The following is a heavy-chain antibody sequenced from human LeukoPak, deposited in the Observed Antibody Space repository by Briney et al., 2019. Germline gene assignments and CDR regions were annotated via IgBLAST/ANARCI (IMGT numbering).Heavy chain of an antibody. D-gene: IGHD3-9*01. Sequence: SETLSLTCAVYGGSFSGYYWSWIRQPPGKGLEWIGEINHSGSTNYNPSLKSRVTISVDTSKNQFSLKLSSVTAADTAVYYCARGLDYDTLTGYPYYYYYYYMDVWGKGTTVTVSS. CDR2: INHSGST. CDR3: ARGLDYDTLTGYPYYYYYYYMDV. CDR1: GGSFSGYY. V-gene: IGHV4-34*01. J-gene: IGHJ6*03.